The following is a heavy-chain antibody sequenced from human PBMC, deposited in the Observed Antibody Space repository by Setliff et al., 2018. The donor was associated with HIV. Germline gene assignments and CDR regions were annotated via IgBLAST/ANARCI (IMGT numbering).Heavy chain of an antibody. CDR3: ARYTVGSMVDY. CDR2: IYPGST. V-gene: IGHV4-39*01. J-gene: IGHJ4*02. CDR1: GGSIISDIFY. Sequence: PSETLSLTCSVSGGSIISDIFYWGWIRQHPGKGLEWIGSIYPGSTKCNPSLRSRLTISLDSPTNQFSVTLSSVTAADTAMYYCARYTVGSMVDYWGPGTLVTVSA. D-gene: IGHD5-12*01.